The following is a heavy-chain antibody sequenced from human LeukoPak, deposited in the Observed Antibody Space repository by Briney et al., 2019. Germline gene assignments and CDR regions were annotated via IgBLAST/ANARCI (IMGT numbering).Heavy chain of an antibody. CDR3: AKVAKYYYGSETYYFFEH. Sequence: GGSLRLSCAASGFTFDDYAMHWVRQAPRKGLEWVSGISWNSGSIGYADSVKGRFTISRDNAKNSLYLQMNSLRVEDTAVYYCAKVAKYYYGSETYYFFEHWGQGTPVTASS. J-gene: IGHJ4*02. D-gene: IGHD3-10*01. V-gene: IGHV3-9*01. CDR1: GFTFDDYA. CDR2: ISWNSGSI.